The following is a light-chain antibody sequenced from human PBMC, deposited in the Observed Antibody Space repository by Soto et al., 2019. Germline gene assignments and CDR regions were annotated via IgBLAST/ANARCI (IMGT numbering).Light chain of an antibody. J-gene: IGKJ1*01. CDR2: GTS. Sequence: EIVMTQSPATLSVSPGERATLSCRASQSVNINLAWYQQKPGQTPRLLIYGTSTRATGVPARFSGSGSGTEFTLTISSLQSEDFAVYYCQQYDKWPPTFGQGTKV. V-gene: IGKV3-15*01. CDR1: QSVNIN. CDR3: QQYDKWPPT.